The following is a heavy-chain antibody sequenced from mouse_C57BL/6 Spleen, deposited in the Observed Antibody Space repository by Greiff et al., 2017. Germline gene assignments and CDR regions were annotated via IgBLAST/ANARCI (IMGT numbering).Heavy chain of an antibody. Sequence: EVKLMESEGGLVQPGSSMKLSCTASGFTFSDYYMAWVRQVPEKGLEWVANINYDGSSTYYLDSLKSRFIISRDNAKNILYLQMSSLKSEDTATYYCARVRGDAMDYWGQGTSVTVSS. CDR2: INYDGSST. CDR1: GFTFSDYY. CDR3: ARVRGDAMDY. J-gene: IGHJ4*01. V-gene: IGHV5-16*01.